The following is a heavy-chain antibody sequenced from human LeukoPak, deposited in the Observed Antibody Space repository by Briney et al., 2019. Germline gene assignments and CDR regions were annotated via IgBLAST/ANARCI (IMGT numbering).Heavy chain of an antibody. J-gene: IGHJ5*02. Sequence: IINPSGASTSYAQKFQGRVTMTRDKSKSTVYMELSSLRSEDTAVYYCARGAVAGRNWFDPWGQGTLVTVSS. D-gene: IGHD6-19*01. CDR3: ARGAVAGRNWFDP. V-gene: IGHV1-46*03. CDR2: INPSGAST.